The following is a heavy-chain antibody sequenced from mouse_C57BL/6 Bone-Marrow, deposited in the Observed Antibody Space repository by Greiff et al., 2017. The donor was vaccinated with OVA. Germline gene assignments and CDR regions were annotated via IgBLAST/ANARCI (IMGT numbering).Heavy chain of an antibody. D-gene: IGHD1-1*01. CDR1: GYTFTSYW. J-gene: IGHJ1*03. Sequence: QVHVKQSGAELVKPGASVKMSCKASGYTFTSYWITWVKQRPGQGLEWIGDIYPGSGSTNYNEKFKSKATLTVDTSSSTAYMQLSSLTSEDSAVYYCARSHYYGSSYWYFDVWGTGTTVTVSS. CDR3: ARSHYYGSSYWYFDV. V-gene: IGHV1-55*01. CDR2: IYPGSGST.